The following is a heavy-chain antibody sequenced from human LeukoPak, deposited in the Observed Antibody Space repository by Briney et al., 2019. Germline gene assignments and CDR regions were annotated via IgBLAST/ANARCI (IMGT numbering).Heavy chain of an antibody. J-gene: IGHJ2*01. V-gene: IGHV4-30-4*01. CDR2: IYYSGST. CDR3: ARDLNYGYFDL. CDR1: GGSISSGDYY. Sequence: SETLSLTCTVSGGSISSGDYYWSWIRQPPGKGLEWIGYIYYSGSTYYNPSLRNRVTISVDTSTHQFPLQLSSVPAADTAAYYSARDLNYGYFDLWGRGTLVTVSS.